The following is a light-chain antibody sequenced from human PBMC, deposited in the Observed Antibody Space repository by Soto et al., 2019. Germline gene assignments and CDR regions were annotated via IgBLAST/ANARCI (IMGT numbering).Light chain of an antibody. CDR1: QSVSSTY. J-gene: IGKJ5*01. CDR2: GPS. Sequence: VLTQSPGTLSLSPGERATLSCRASQSVSSTYLAWYQHKPGQAPRLLIYGPSTGATGIPDRFSGSGSGTDFTLTISRLEPEDFAVYYCQQYGGSPPITFGQGTRLEIK. CDR3: QQYGGSPPIT. V-gene: IGKV3-20*01.